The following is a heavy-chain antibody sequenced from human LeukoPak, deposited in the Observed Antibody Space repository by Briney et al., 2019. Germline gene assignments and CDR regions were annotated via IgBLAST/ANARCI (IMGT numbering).Heavy chain of an antibody. J-gene: IGHJ4*02. Sequence: GGSLRLSCAASGFTFRSSSMSWVRQAPGKGLEWVAFIGSFTGDIFYADSVKGRFTISRDNAKDSVYLQMDSLRVEDTAVYYCAREEQLEGEFDYWGQGSLVTVSS. CDR2: IGSFTGDI. D-gene: IGHD1-1*01. CDR1: GFTFRSSS. CDR3: AREEQLEGEFDY. V-gene: IGHV3-21*04.